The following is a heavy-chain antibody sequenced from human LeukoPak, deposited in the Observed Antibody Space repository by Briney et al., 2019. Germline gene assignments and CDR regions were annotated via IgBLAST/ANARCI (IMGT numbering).Heavy chain of an antibody. CDR3: AKDLFGIAAAGNFDY. J-gene: IGHJ4*02. D-gene: IGHD6-13*01. V-gene: IGHV3-23*01. CDR1: GFTFSSYV. CDR2: ISGSGGST. Sequence: HPGGSLRLSCAASGFTFSSYVMSWVRQAPGKGLEWVSAISGSGGSTYYADSVKGRFTISRDNSKNTLYLQMNSLRAEDTAVYYCAKDLFGIAAAGNFDYWGQGTLVTISS.